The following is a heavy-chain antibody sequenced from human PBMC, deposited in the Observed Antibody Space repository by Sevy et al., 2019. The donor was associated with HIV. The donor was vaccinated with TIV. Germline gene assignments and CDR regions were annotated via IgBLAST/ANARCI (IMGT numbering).Heavy chain of an antibody. Sequence: GGSLRLSCAASGFTFSSYSMNWVRQAPGKGLEWVSYISSSSSTIYYADSVKGRFTISRDNAKNSLYLQMNSLSAEDTAVYYCATCDYGSGTPTYHYYGMDVWGQGTTVTVSS. CDR2: ISSSSSTI. J-gene: IGHJ6*02. CDR1: GFTFSSYS. CDR3: ATCDYGSGTPTYHYYGMDV. D-gene: IGHD3-10*01. V-gene: IGHV3-48*01.